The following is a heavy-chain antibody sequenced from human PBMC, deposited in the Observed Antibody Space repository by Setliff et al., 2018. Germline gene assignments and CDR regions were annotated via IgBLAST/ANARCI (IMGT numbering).Heavy chain of an antibody. J-gene: IGHJ5*02. CDR2: VYYSGTS. CDR3: ARVLVLGYNWFDP. D-gene: IGHD3-10*01. Sequence: PSETLSLTCTVSGASINSTYYYWGWVRQPPGKGLEWIGSVYYSGTSYNHPSLKSRVTISVDTSKKQVSLKLSSVTAADTAVYFCARVLVLGYNWFDPWGQGTLVTVSS. CDR1: GASINSTYYY. V-gene: IGHV4-39*01.